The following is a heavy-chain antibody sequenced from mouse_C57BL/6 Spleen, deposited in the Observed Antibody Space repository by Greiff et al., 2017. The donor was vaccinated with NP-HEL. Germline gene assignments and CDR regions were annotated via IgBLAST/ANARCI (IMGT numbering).Heavy chain of an antibody. J-gene: IGHJ1*03. CDR3: ASYYYGSSLWYFDV. V-gene: IGHV5-6*01. D-gene: IGHD1-1*01. CDR1: GFTFSSYG. Sequence: EVKVVESGGDLVKPGGSLKLSRAASGFTFSSYGMSWVRQTPDKRLEWVATISSGGSYTYYPDSVKGRFTISRDNAKNTLYLQMSSLKSEDTAMYYCASYYYGSSLWYFDVWGTGTTVTVSS. CDR2: ISSGGSYT.